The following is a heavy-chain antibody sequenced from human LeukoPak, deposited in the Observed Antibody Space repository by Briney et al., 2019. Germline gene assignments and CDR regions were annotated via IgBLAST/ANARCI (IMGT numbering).Heavy chain of an antibody. J-gene: IGHJ4*02. V-gene: IGHV3-23*01. CDR1: GFTFSSYA. D-gene: IGHD6-19*01. CDR2: ISGRGGST. CDR3: AKQPDGSSGWNNGQDYFDY. Sequence: GGSLRLYCAASGFTFSSYAMSWVRQAPGKGLEWVSGISGRGGSTYYADSVKGRFTISRDNSKDTLYLQMNSLRVEDTAVYYCAKQPDGSSGWNNGQDYFDYWGQGTLVTVSS.